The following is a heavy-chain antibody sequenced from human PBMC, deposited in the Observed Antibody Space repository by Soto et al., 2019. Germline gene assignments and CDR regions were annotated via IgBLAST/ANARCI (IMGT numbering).Heavy chain of an antibody. J-gene: IGHJ6*02. CDR2: ISSSSSYI. D-gene: IGHD2-2*03. V-gene: IGHV3-21*01. CDR3: ARDGLALDIVVVPAAIPTEGYYYGMDV. CDR1: GFTFSSYS. Sequence: PGGSLRLSCAASGFTFSSYSMNWVRQAPGKGLEWVSSISSSSSYIYYADSVKGRFTISRDNAKNSLYLQMNSLRAEDTAVYYCARDGLALDIVVVPAAIPTEGYYYGMDVWGQGTTVTVS.